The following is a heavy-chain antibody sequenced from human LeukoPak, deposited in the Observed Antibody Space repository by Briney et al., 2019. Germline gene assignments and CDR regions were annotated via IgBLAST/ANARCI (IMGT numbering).Heavy chain of an antibody. V-gene: IGHV3-23*01. Sequence: PGRCLRLSCAASGFTFSSYAMSWVRQAPGKGLEWVSTISGSTKFYDGSVQRRLTLSRDNSKITVHLQMNSLRDEDTAVYYCAKRGGGPRIPHTYYFDYWGHGTLVTVSS. D-gene: IGHD3-16*01. CDR3: AKRGGGPRIPHTYYFDY. CDR1: GFTFSSYA. J-gene: IGHJ4*01. CDR2: ISGSTK.